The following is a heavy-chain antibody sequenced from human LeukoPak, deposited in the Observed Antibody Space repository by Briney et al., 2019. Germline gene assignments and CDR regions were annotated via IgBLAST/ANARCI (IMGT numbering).Heavy chain of an antibody. J-gene: IGHJ3*02. V-gene: IGHV4-38-2*02. CDR3: ARGSIAVAGADAFDI. CDR2: IYHSGST. CDR1: GYSISSGYY. D-gene: IGHD6-19*01. Sequence: SETLSLTCTVSGYSISSGYYWGWIRQPPGKGLEWIGSIYHSGSTYYNPSLKSRVTISVDTSKNQFSLKLSSVTAADTAVYYCARGSIAVAGADAFDIWGQGTMVTVSS.